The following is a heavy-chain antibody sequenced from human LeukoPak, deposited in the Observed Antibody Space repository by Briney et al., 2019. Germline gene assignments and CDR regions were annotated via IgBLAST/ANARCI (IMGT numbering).Heavy chain of an antibody. V-gene: IGHV4-34*09. CDR3: ARELGGTYYYGSGSSRASPAWFDP. CDR2: IYYSGST. D-gene: IGHD3-10*01. J-gene: IGHJ5*02. Sequence: PSETLSLTCAVYGGSFSGYYWSWIRQPPGKGLEWIGYIYYSGSTYYNPSLKSRVTISVDTSKNQFSLKLSSVTAADTAVYYCARELGGTYYYGSGSSRASPAWFDPWGQGTLVTVSS. CDR1: GGSFSGYY.